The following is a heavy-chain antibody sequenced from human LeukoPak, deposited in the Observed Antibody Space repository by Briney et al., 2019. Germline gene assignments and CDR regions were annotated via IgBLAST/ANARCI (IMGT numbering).Heavy chain of an antibody. CDR1: GGSISSYY. J-gene: IGHJ4*02. CDR2: IYYSGST. CDR3: ARGGEAAYCGGDCYSRTPFDY. D-gene: IGHD2-21*02. Sequence: SETLSLTCTVSGGSISSYYWGWIRQPPGKGLEWIGSIYYSGSTYYNPSLKSRVTISVDTSKNQFSLKLSSVTAADTAVYYCARGGEAAYCGGDCYSRTPFDYWGQGTLVAVSS. V-gene: IGHV4-39*07.